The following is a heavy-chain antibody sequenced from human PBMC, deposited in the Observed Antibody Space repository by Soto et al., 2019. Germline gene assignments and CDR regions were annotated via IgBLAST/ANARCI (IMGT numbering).Heavy chain of an antibody. CDR3: ARASDYGDYGIDDY. CDR1: GFTFSSYG. J-gene: IGHJ4*02. D-gene: IGHD4-17*01. CDR2: IWYDGSNK. Sequence: QVQLVESGGGVVQPGRSLRLSCAASGFTFSSYGMHWVRQAPGKGLEWVAVIWYDGSNKYYADSVKGRFTISRDNSKNTRYLQMNSLRAEDTAVYYCARASDYGDYGIDDYWGQGTLVTVSS. V-gene: IGHV3-33*01.